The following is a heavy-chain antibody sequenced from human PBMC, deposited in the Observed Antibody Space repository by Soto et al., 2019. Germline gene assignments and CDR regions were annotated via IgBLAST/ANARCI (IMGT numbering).Heavy chain of an antibody. CDR3: ARREIQGPIDY. J-gene: IGHJ4*02. CDR1: GYSISSNNW. V-gene: IGHV4-28*01. D-gene: IGHD1-26*01. Sequence: PSDTLSLTCAVSGYSISSNNWWGWIRQPPGKGLEWIGYIYYSGTTYYNPSLKSRVTMSVDTSKNQFSLKLTSVTAVDTAVYYCARREIQGPIDYWGQGTLVTVSS. CDR2: IYYSGTT.